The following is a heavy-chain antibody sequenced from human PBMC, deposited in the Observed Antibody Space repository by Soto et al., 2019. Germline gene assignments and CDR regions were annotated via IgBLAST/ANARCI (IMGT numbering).Heavy chain of an antibody. J-gene: IGHJ4*02. D-gene: IGHD2-21*01. CDR2: ISPKSTYR. V-gene: IGHV3-11*06. Sequence: LRLSCPTSGFPFSDYYMSWIRQAPGKGLEWLSHISPKSTYRNYADSVKGRFTISRDNTKSSLFLQMNSLGVEDTAVYYCVRGGGGGLFEHWGQGVLVTVSS. CDR1: GFPFSDYY. CDR3: VRGGGGGLFEH.